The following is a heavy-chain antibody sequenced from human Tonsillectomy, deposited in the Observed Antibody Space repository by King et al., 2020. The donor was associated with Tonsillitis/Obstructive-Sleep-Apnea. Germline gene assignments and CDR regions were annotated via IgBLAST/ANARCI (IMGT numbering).Heavy chain of an antibody. V-gene: IGHV5-10-1*03. CDR2: IDPSDSYT. CDR1: GYIFTNYW. J-gene: IGHJ6*02. Sequence: VQLVESGAEVKKPGESLRISCKGSGYIFTNYWINWVRQMPGKGLEWMGTIDPSDSYTNYSPSFQGHVSISADKSISTAYIQWSSLKASDTAMYYCARSAYNNGGSDYYYVMDVWGQGTTVTVS. D-gene: IGHD2-8*01. CDR3: ARSAYNNGGSDYYYVMDV.